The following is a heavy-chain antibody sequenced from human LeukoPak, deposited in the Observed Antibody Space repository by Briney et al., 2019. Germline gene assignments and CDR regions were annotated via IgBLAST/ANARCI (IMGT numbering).Heavy chain of an antibody. J-gene: IGHJ4*02. V-gene: IGHV3-23*01. CDR2: ISGSGGST. CDR3: AKVKGRGYNWNYYFDY. Sequence: GGSLRLSCAASGFTFSSYAMSWVRQAPGKGLEWVSAISGSGGSTYYADSVKGRFTIFRDYSKHSLYLQMNSLRAEATAVYYCAKVKGRGYNWNYYFDYWGQGTLVTVSS. D-gene: IGHD1-7*01. CDR1: GFTFSSYA.